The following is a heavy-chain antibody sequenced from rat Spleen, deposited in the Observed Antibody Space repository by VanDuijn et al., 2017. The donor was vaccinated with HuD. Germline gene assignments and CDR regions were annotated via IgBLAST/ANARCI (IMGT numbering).Heavy chain of an antibody. D-gene: IGHD1-4*01. Sequence: QVQLKESGPGLVQPSQTLSLTCTVSGFSLISNSVHWVRQPPGKGLEWMGGIWGDGSTDYNSALKSRLSISRDTSKSQVFLKMNSLQTDDTAIYFCTRTTRVYPFDYWGQGVMVTVSS. J-gene: IGHJ2*01. CDR3: TRTTRVYPFDY. V-gene: IGHV2-1*01. CDR2: IWGDGST. CDR1: GFSLISNS.